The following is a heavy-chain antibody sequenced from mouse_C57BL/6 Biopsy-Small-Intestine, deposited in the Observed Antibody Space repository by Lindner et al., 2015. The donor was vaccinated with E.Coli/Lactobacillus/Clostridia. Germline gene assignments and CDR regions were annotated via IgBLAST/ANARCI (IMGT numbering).Heavy chain of an antibody. CDR2: INSNGGRT. CDR3: ARHHGDYLAWFAY. CDR1: GFTFNTYA. V-gene: IGHV5-6-2*01. Sequence: VQLQESGGDLVKPGGSLKLSCAASGFTFNTYAMSWVRQTPEKRLEWVAAINSNGGRTYYPDTVKDRFTISRDNAKNTLYLQMSSLRSEDTALYYCARHHGDYLAWFAYWGQGTLVTVSA. J-gene: IGHJ3*01. D-gene: IGHD2-13*01.